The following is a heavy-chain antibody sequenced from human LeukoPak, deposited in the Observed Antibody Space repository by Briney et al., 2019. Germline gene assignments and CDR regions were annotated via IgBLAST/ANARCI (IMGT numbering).Heavy chain of an antibody. V-gene: IGHV4-4*02. D-gene: IGHD6-19*01. CDR2: IYHSGST. J-gene: IGHJ3*02. CDR3: ASTYSSGWYGPLDAFDI. Sequence: SETLSLTCAVSGGSISSSDWWSWVRQPPGKGLEWIGEIYHSGSTNYNPSLKSRVTISVDTSKNQFSLRLSSVTAADTAVYYCASTYSSGWYGPLDAFDIWGQGTMVTVSS. CDR1: GGSISSSDW.